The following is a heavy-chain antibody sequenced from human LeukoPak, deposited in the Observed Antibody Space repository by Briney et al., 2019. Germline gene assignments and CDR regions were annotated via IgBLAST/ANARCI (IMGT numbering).Heavy chain of an antibody. CDR3: ARDSNLAVAGTSDFDY. J-gene: IGHJ4*02. CDR1: GFTFSSYS. D-gene: IGHD6-19*01. V-gene: IGHV3-21*01. Sequence: GGSLRLSCAASGFTFSSYSMIWVRQAPGKGLEWVSSVSSSSSYIYYADSVKGRFTISRDNSKNTLYLQMNSLRAEDTAVYYCARDSNLAVAGTSDFDYWGQGTLVTVSS. CDR2: VSSSSSYI.